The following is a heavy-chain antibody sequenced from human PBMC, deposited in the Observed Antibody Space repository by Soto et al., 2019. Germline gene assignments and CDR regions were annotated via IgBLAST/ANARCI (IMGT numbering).Heavy chain of an antibody. CDR3: AKDGLVREYDFWSGYYTAFNWFDP. CDR2: ISYDGSNK. V-gene: IGHV3-30*18. D-gene: IGHD3-3*01. J-gene: IGHJ5*02. CDR1: GFTFSSYG. Sequence: GGSLRLSCAASGFTFSSYGMHWVRQAPGKGLEWVAVISYDGSNKYYADSVKGRFTISRDNSKNTLYLQMNSLRAEDTAVYYCAKDGLVREYDFWSGYYTAFNWFDPWGQGT.